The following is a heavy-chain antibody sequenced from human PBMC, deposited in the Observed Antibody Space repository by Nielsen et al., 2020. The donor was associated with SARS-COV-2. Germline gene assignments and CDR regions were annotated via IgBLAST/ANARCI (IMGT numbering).Heavy chain of an antibody. V-gene: IGHV4-61*05. CDR1: GGSISSSSYY. J-gene: IGHJ4*02. D-gene: IGHD6-19*01. Sequence: SETLSLTCTVSGGSISSSSYYWGWIRQSPGKGLEWIGFIHDSGTTTYSPSLRGRITLSLDTSKNQFSLTLSSVTAADTAVYYCARERFEAAGYSSSWHFDYWGQGTLVTVSS. CDR2: IHDSGTT. CDR3: ARERFEAAGYSSSWHFDY.